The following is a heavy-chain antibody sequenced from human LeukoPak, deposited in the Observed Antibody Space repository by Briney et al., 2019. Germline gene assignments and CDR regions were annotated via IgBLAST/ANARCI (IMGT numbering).Heavy chain of an antibody. CDR1: GFTFSSYG. Sequence: GGSLRLSCAASGFTFSSYGMHWVRQAPGKGLEWVAFIRYDGSNKYYADSVKGRFTISRDNSKNTLYLQMNSLRAEDTAVYYCAKDGFIGWYPMGFDYWGQGTLVTVSS. V-gene: IGHV3-30*02. CDR3: AKDGFIGWYPMGFDY. J-gene: IGHJ4*02. CDR2: IRYDGSNK. D-gene: IGHD6-19*01.